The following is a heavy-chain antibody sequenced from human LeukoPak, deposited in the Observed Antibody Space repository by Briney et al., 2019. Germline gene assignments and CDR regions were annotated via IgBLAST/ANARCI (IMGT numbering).Heavy chain of an antibody. CDR3: ARGQPQRYNSDWYVNWFDP. J-gene: IGHJ5*02. Sequence: SETLSLTCTVAGSSVSSYYWSWIRQPPGKGLEWLGCIYYSGSTKYNPSLRSRATISIDTSKNQFSLKVNSVTAADTAVYYCARGQPQRYNSDWYVNWFDPWGQGTLVSVSS. D-gene: IGHD6-19*01. V-gene: IGHV4-59*02. CDR2: IYYSGST. CDR1: GSSVSSYY.